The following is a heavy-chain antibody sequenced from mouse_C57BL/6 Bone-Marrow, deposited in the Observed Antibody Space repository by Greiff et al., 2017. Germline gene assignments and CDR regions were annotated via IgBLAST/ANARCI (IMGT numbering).Heavy chain of an antibody. CDR1: GYTFTSYW. J-gene: IGHJ4*01. D-gene: IGHD2-1*01. CDR2: IDPSDSYT. Sequence: VQLQQPGAELVMPGASVKLSCKASGYTFTSYWMHWVKQRPGQGLEWIGEIDPSDSYTNYNQKFKGKSTLTVDKSSSTAYMQLSSLTSEDSAVYYCARDPFYYDYDAMDYWGQGTSVTVSS. CDR3: ARDPFYYDYDAMDY. V-gene: IGHV1-69*01.